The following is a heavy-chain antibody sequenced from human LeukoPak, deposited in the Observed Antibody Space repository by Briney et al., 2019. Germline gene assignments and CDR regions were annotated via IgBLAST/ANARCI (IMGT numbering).Heavy chain of an antibody. J-gene: IGHJ4*02. D-gene: IGHD3-10*01. V-gene: IGHV4-34*01. Sequence: SETLSLTCAVYGGSFSEHSWNWIRQPLGKGLECFGEIKHSGGTNYKPSLKSRLTISEDTSKRQFSLKLTSVTAADTAVYYCARTDVVRGVITEYWGQGTLVTVSS. CDR2: IKHSGGT. CDR3: ARTDVVRGVITEY. CDR1: GGSFSEHS.